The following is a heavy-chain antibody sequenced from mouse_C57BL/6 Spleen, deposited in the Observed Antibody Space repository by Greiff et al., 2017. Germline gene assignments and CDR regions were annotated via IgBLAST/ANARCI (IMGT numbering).Heavy chain of an antibody. Sequence: QVQLQQSGPGLVAPSQSLSITCTVSGFSLTSYGVHWVRQPPGKGLEWLVVIWSDGSTTYNSALKSRLSISKDNSKSQVFLKMNSLQTDDTAMYYCARDDGYYVGYFDVWGTGTTVTVSS. CDR2: IWSDGST. V-gene: IGHV2-6*03. CDR3: ARDDGYYVGYFDV. J-gene: IGHJ1*03. D-gene: IGHD2-3*01. CDR1: GFSLTSYG.